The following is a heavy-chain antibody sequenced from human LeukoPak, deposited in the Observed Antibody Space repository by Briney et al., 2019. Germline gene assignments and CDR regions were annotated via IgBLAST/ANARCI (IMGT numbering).Heavy chain of an antibody. CDR2: ISSSSSTI. D-gene: IGHD3-10*01. V-gene: IGHV3-48*01. J-gene: IGHJ6*03. Sequence: PGGALRLSCAASGFTFSSYSMNWVRQAPGKGLEWGSYISSSSSTIYYADSVKGRFTISRDNSKNTVYLQMNSLTPEDTATYYCAKDPGAKVRGYYMDVWGKGTTVTVFS. CDR3: AKDPGAKVRGYYMDV. CDR1: GFTFSSYS.